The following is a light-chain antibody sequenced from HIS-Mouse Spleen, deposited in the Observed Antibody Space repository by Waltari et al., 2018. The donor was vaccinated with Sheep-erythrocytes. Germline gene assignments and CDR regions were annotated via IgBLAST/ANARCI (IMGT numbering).Light chain of an antibody. CDR1: SSNIESNT. Sequence: QSVLTQPPSASGTPGQRVTISCSGTSSNIESNTVTWYQQLPATAPKLLIYSNNQRPSGVPDRFSGSKSGTSASLAISGLQSEDEADYYCAAWDDSLNGPVFGGGTKLTVL. J-gene: IGLJ3*02. CDR3: AAWDDSLNGPV. CDR2: SNN. V-gene: IGLV1-44*01.